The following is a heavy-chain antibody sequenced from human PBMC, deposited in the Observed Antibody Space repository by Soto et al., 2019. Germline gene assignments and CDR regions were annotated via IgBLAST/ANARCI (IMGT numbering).Heavy chain of an antibody. CDR1: GFTFSSYD. Sequence: GGSLRLSCAASGFTFSSYDMHRVRQATGKGLEWVSAIGTAGDTYYPGSVKGRFTISRENAKNSLYLQMNSLRAEDTAVYYCARAPLAAVAGFFDYWGQGTLVTVSS. V-gene: IGHV3-13*01. CDR3: ARAPLAAVAGFFDY. D-gene: IGHD6-19*01. CDR2: IGTAGDT. J-gene: IGHJ4*02.